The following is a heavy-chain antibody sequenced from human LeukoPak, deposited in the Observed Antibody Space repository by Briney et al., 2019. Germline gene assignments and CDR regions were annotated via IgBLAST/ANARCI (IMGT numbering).Heavy chain of an antibody. J-gene: IGHJ4*02. CDR3: ARGSIVGVRGVGDY. D-gene: IGHD1-26*01. V-gene: IGHV3-30*03. CDR1: GFTFSNYG. CDR2: ISYDGTNK. Sequence: GGPLRLSCAGSGFTFSNYGMHWVRQAPGKGPEWVAVISYDGTNKYYADSVKGRFTISRDNSKNTVYLQMNSLRAEDTAVYYCARGSIVGVRGVGDYWGQGTLVTVSS.